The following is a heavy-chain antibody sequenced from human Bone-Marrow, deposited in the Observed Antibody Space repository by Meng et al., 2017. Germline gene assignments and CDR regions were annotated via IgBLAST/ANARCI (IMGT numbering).Heavy chain of an antibody. Sequence: SETLSLTCTVSGYSISSGYYWGWIRQPPGKGLEWIGSIYYSGSTYYNPSLKSRVTISVDTSKNQFSLKLSSVTAADTAVYYCAGDHYYDSSGYYPIHNWGQGTLVTVSS. D-gene: IGHD3-22*01. V-gene: IGHV4-38-2*02. CDR2: IYYSGST. CDR1: GYSISSGYY. J-gene: IGHJ4*02. CDR3: AGDHYYDSSGYYPIHN.